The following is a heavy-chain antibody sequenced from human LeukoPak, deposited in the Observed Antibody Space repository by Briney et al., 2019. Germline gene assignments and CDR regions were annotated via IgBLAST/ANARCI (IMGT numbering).Heavy chain of an antibody. V-gene: IGHV1-46*01. D-gene: IGHD6-19*01. J-gene: IGHJ6*02. CDR1: GYTFTSYY. CDR3: ARDIQWLIQSRYYYYGMDV. CDR2: INPSGGST. Sequence: HWASVKGSCKASGYTFTSYYMHWVRQAPGQGLEWMGIINPSGGSTSYAQKFQGRVTMTRDTSTSTVYMELSSLRSEDTAVYYCARDIQWLIQSRYYYYGMDVWGQGTTVTVSS.